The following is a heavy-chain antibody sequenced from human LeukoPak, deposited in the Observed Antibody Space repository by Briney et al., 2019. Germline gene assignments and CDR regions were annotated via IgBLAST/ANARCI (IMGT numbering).Heavy chain of an antibody. V-gene: IGHV1-2*02. CDR1: GYTFTGYY. CDR2: INPNSGGT. D-gene: IGHD5-18*01. J-gene: IGHJ4*02. CDR3: ARYRGYSYGFDY. Sequence: RASVKVSCKASGYTFTGYYMHWVRQAPGQGLEWMGWINPNSGGTNYAQKFQGRVTMTRDTSIGTAYMELSRLRSDDTAVYYCARYRGYSYGFDYWGQGTLVTVSS.